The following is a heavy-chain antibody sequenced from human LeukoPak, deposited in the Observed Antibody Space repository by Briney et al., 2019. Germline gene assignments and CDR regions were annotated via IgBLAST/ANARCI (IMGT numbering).Heavy chain of an antibody. Sequence: SETLSLTCTVSGGSISSYYWSWVRQPAGKGLEWIGRIYTSGSTNYNPSLKSRVTMSVDTSKNQFSLKLSSVTAADTAVYYCARWAVGMGATRENWFDPWGQGTLVTVSS. D-gene: IGHD1-26*01. CDR3: ARWAVGMGATRENWFDP. CDR2: IYTSGST. CDR1: GGSISSYY. V-gene: IGHV4-4*07. J-gene: IGHJ5*02.